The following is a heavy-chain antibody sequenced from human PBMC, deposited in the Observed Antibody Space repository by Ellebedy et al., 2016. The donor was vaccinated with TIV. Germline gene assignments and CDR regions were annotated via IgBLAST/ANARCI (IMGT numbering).Heavy chain of an antibody. J-gene: IGHJ4*02. Sequence: GESLKISCAASGFTFSSYAMSWVRQAPGKGLEWVSTISSTGSRTYYADSVEGRFIISRDNSKKTPYLQMSSLRAEDTAIYYCARGRSGTYIHHAFDYWGQGTLVTVSS. CDR1: GFTFSSYA. CDR2: ISSTGSRT. CDR3: ARGRSGTYIHHAFDY. D-gene: IGHD1-14*01. V-gene: IGHV3-23*01.